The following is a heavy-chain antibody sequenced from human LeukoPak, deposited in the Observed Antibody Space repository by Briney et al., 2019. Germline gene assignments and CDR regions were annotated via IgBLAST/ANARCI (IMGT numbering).Heavy chain of an antibody. CDR2: IIPILGIA. J-gene: IGHJ3*02. V-gene: IGHV1-69*02. CDR1: GGTFSSYT. Sequence: ASVKVSCKAFGGTFSSYTISWVRQAPGQGLEWMGRIIPILGIANYAQKFQGTVTITADKSTSTAYMELSSLRSEDTAVYYCARVGTGTTYAFDIWGQGTMVTVSS. D-gene: IGHD1-1*01. CDR3: ARVGTGTTYAFDI.